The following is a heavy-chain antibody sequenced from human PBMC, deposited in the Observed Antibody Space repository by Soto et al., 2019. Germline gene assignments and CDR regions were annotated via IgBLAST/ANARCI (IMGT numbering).Heavy chain of an antibody. CDR3: ARAGGYCTNGVCWGQYYYYYGMDV. J-gene: IGHJ6*02. CDR1: GYTFTSYG. V-gene: IGHV1-18*04. CDR2: ISAYNGNT. D-gene: IGHD2-8*01. Sequence: GASVKVSCKASGYTFTSYGISWVRQAPGQGLEWMGWISAYNGNTNYAQKLQGRVTMTTDTSTSTAYMELRSLRSDDTAVYYCARAGGYCTNGVCWGQYYYYYGMDVWGQGTTVTVSS.